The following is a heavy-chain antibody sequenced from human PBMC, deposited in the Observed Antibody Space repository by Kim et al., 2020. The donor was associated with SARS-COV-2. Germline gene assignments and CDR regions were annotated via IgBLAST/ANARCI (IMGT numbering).Heavy chain of an antibody. Sequence: GGSLRLSCAASGFTFSSYGMHWVRQAPGKGLEWVAVIWYDGSNKYYADSVKGRFTISRDNSKNTLYLQMNSLRAEDTAVYYCAREYVSSGTVTTRVLYYYYGMDVWGQGTTVTVSS. CDR3: AREYVSSGTVTTRVLYYYYGMDV. J-gene: IGHJ6*02. CDR2: IWYDGSNK. V-gene: IGHV3-33*01. CDR1: GFTFSSYG. D-gene: IGHD4-4*01.